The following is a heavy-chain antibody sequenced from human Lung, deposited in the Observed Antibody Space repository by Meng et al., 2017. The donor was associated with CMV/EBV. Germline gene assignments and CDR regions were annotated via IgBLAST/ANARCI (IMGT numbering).Heavy chain of an antibody. CDR3: ARGGIAARTFDY. D-gene: IGHD6-6*01. J-gene: IGHJ4*02. CDR2: IKHSGST. Sequence: LTCAVYGGSFSGYYWSWICQPPGKGLEWIGEIKHSGSTNYNPSLKSRVTISVDTSKNQFSLKLSSVTAADTAVYYCARGGIAARTFDYWGQGTLVTVSS. V-gene: IGHV4-34*01. CDR1: GGSFSGYY.